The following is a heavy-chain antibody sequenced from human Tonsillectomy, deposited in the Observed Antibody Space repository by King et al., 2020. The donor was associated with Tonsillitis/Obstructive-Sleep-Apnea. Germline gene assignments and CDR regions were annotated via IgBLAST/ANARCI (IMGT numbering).Heavy chain of an antibody. V-gene: IGHV4-59*01. Sequence: VQLQESGPGLVKPSETLSLTCTVSGGSISTYYWSWIRQPPGKGLEWIGYIYYSGSTNYSPSLKSRVTISVDTSKNQFSLKLSSVTAADTAVYFCARVREGEGSSPRRYYYFYYMDVWGVGTTVTVSS. CDR1: GGSISTYY. D-gene: IGHD3-10*01. J-gene: IGHJ6*03. CDR2: IYYSGST. CDR3: ARVREGEGSSPRRYYYFYYMDV.